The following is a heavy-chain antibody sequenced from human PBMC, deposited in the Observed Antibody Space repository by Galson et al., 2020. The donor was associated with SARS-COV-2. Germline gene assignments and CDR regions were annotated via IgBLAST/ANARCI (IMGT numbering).Heavy chain of an antibody. D-gene: IGHD5-18*01. CDR2: IYYSGST. V-gene: IGHV4-39*07. Sequence: SETLSLTCTVSGGSISSSSYYWGWIRQPPGKGLEWIGSIYYSGSTYYNPSLKSRVTISVDTSKNQFSLKLSSVTAADTAVYYCARDPLLQIQLWGEYYYYGMDVWGQGTTVTVSS. CDR3: ARDPLLQIQLWGEYYYYGMDV. CDR1: GGSISSSSYY. J-gene: IGHJ6*02.